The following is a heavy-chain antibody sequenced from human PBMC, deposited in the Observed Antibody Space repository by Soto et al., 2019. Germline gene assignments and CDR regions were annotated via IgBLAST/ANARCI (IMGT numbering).Heavy chain of an antibody. J-gene: IGHJ6*02. D-gene: IGHD2-8*01. CDR3: ARAGVYCTNGVCTYYYYYGMDV. CDR1: GFTFSSYS. V-gene: IGHV3-21*01. CDR2: ISSSSSYI. Sequence: EVQLVESGGGLVKPEGSLRLSCAASGFTFSSYSMNWVRQAPGKGLEWVSSISSSSSYIYYADSVKGRFTISRDNAKNSLYLQMNSLRAEDTAVYYCARAGVYCTNGVCTYYYYYGMDVWGQGTTVTVSS.